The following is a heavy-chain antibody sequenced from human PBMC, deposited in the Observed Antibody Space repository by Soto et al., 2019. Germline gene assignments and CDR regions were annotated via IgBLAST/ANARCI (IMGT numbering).Heavy chain of an antibody. CDR2: IYPGDSDT. D-gene: IGHD1-26*01. CDR3: ANLARSNSFSGFDS. J-gene: IGHJ4*02. Sequence: PGESLKISCKASEYTFSNYWIAWVRQMPGKGLECMGIIYPGDSDTKYSPSFRGQVTISADKSVSTAYLQWSSLRASDTAMYYCANLARSNSFSGFDSWGQGTPVTVSS. V-gene: IGHV5-51*01. CDR1: EYTFSNYW.